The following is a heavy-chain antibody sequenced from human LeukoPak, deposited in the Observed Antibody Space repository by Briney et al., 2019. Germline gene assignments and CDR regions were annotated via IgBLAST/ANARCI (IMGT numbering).Heavy chain of an antibody. CDR2: IYSGGST. D-gene: IGHD3-10*01. V-gene: IGHV3-53*01. J-gene: IGHJ4*02. Sequence: GGSLRLSCAASGFTFSSYAMSWVRQAPGKGLEWVSVIYSGGSTYYADSVKGRFTISRDNSKNTLYLQMNSLRAEDTAVYYCARELLWFRGNYFDYWGQGTLVTVSS. CDR3: ARELLWFRGNYFDY. CDR1: GFTFSSYA.